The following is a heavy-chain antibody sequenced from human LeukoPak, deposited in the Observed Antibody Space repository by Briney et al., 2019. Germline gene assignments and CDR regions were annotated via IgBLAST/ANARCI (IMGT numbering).Heavy chain of an antibody. Sequence: SETLSLTCAVSGGSIISGGYSWSWIRQPPGKGLEWIGYIYHSGSTYYNPSLKSRVTISVDRSKNQFSLKLSSVTAADTAVYYCARERHYTMDVWGQGTTVTVSS. CDR3: ARERHYTMDV. CDR2: IYHSGST. J-gene: IGHJ6*02. V-gene: IGHV4-30-2*01. D-gene: IGHD3-10*01. CDR1: GGSIISGGYS.